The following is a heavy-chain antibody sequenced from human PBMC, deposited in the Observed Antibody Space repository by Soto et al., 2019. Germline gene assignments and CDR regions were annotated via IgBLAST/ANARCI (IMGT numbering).Heavy chain of an antibody. D-gene: IGHD5-12*01. Sequence: DVQLVESGGGLVQPGGSLRLSCAASGFTFRSYNMNWVRQAPGKGLDWLSYISSSSSTIYYADPVKGRFTISRDNAKNSLSLQMHSLRDADTAMYYCARGGTMAVTTIGHYSGQGALVTVSS. CDR2: ISSSSSTI. CDR3: ARGGTMAVTTIGHY. CDR1: GFTFRSYN. J-gene: IGHJ4*01. V-gene: IGHV3-48*02.